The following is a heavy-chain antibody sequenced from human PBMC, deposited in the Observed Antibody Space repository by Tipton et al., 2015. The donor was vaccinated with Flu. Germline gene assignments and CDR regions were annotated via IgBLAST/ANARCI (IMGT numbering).Heavy chain of an antibody. D-gene: IGHD6-19*01. CDR3: AREGLAVAGTNRYFDL. J-gene: IGHJ2*01. Sequence: SLRLSCAASGFTISSNYMTWVRQAPGKGLEWVSVIYSGGSAYYADSVMGRFTISRDNSKNTLFLQMNSLRAEDTAVYYCAREGLAVAGTNRYFDLWGRGTLVTVSS. CDR1: GFTISSNY. V-gene: IGHV3-53*01. CDR2: IYSGGSA.